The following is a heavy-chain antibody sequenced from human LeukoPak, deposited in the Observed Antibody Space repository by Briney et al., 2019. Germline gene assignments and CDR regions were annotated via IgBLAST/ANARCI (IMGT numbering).Heavy chain of an antibody. Sequence: ASVKVSCKASGYTFTSYHLHWVGQAPGQGLEWMGWISTYNGDTNYAQKLQGRVTMTTDTSTSTAYMELRSLRSDDTAVYYCARGSSYGFSMGYWGQGTLVTVSS. V-gene: IGHV1-18*04. J-gene: IGHJ4*02. CDR1: GYTFTSYH. D-gene: IGHD3-16*01. CDR3: ARGSSYGFSMGY. CDR2: ISTYNGDT.